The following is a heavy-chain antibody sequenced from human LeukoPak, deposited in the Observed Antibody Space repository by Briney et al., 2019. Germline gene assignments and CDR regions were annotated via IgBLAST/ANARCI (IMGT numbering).Heavy chain of an antibody. J-gene: IGHJ4*02. CDR3: ARDNYDFWSGYTVFDY. D-gene: IGHD3-3*01. CDR1: GYTFTGYY. Sequence: ASVKVSCKASGYTFTGYYMHWVRQAPGQGLEWMGRINPNSGGTNYAQKFQGRVTMTRDTSISTAYMELSSLRSEDTAVYYCARDNYDFWSGYTVFDYWGQGTLVTVSS. V-gene: IGHV1-2*06. CDR2: INPNSGGT.